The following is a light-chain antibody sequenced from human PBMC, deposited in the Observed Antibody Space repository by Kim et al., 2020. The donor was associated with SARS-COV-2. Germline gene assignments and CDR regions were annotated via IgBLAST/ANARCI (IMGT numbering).Light chain of an antibody. V-gene: IGLV3-1*01. J-gene: IGLJ1*01. CDR3: QAWDSSTAV. CDR1: KLGDKY. Sequence: VPPGQTASITCSGDKLGDKYACWYQQKPGQSPVLVIYQDSKRPSGIPERFSGSNSGNTATLTIGGTQAMDEADYYCQAWDSSTAVFGTGTKVTVL. CDR2: QDS.